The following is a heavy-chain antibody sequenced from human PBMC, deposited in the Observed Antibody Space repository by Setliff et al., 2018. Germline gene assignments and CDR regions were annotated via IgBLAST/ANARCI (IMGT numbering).Heavy chain of an antibody. D-gene: IGHD2-15*01. CDR2: IIPIFGTT. V-gene: IGHV1-69*05. CDR3: ARSPALLGIVYLDP. CDR1: RGTFSSYG. Sequence: ASVKVSCKASRGTFSSYGITWVRQAPGQGLEWMGGIIPIFGTTDYAQKFQGRVTITTDESTSTAYMEMSSLRSEDTAVYYCARSPALLGIVYLDPWGQGTRVTVSS. J-gene: IGHJ5*02.